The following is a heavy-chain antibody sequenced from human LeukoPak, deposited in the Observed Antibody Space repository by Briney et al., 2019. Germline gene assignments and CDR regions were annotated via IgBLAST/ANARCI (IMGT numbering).Heavy chain of an antibody. J-gene: IGHJ4*02. CDR3: ARGGYDISTGFYLDN. V-gene: IGHV1-69*04. Sequence: SVTVSCKASGGTFSSYGISWVRQAPGQGLELMGRVIPILDITNYAQEFQGRVSITADMSTNTAYMELSGLRSEDTAVYYCARGGYDISTGFYLDNWGQGTQVTVSS. CDR2: VIPILDIT. CDR1: GGTFSSYG. D-gene: IGHD3-9*01.